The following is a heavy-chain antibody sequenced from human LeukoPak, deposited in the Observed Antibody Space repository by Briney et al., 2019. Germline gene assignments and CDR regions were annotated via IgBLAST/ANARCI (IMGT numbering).Heavy chain of an antibody. V-gene: IGHV3-23*01. CDR3: AKVSGGGLYYDGMDV. CDR2: ISGSGGTT. D-gene: IGHD1-14*01. CDR1: GFTFNNYA. Sequence: GGSLRLSCAASGFTFNNYAMNWVRQAPGKGLEWVSVISGSGGTTYYADSVKGRFTISRDSSKNTLYLQMNSLRAEDAAVYYCAKVSGGGLYYDGMDVWGQGTTVTVSS. J-gene: IGHJ6*02.